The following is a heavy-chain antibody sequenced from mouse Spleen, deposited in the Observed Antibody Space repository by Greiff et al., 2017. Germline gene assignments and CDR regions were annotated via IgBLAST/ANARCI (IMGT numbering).Heavy chain of an antibody. J-gene: IGHJ3*01. V-gene: IGHV5-9-1*01. CDR2: ISSGGSYT. D-gene: IGHD2-3*01. CDR1: GFTFSSYA. Sequence: DVKLVESGGGLVKPGGSLKLSCAASGFTFSSYAMSWVRQTPEKRLEWVATISSGGSYTYYPDSVKGRFTISRDNAKNTLYLQMSSLRSEDTAMYYCASLYDPFAYWGQGTLVTVSA. CDR3: ASLYDPFAY.